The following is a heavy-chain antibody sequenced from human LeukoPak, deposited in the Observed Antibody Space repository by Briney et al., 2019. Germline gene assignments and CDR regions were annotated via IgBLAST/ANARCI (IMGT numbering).Heavy chain of an antibody. CDR3: ASFDIVVPHDAFDI. D-gene: IGHD2-2*01. CDR1: GYTFTSYD. V-gene: IGHV1-8*01. CDR2: MNPNSGNT. Sequence: ASVKVSCKASGYTFTSYDINWVRQATGQGLEWMGWMNPNSGNTGYAQKFQGRVTMTRDTSISTAYMELSSLRSEDTAVYYCASFDIVVPHDAFDIWGQGTMVTVSS. J-gene: IGHJ3*02.